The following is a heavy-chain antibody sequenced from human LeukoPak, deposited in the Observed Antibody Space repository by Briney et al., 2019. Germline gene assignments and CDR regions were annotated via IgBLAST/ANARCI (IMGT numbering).Heavy chain of an antibody. V-gene: IGHV4-59*12. D-gene: IGHD6-6*01. CDR1: GGSISSYY. CDR3: ASEGIEYGTSWDY. J-gene: IGHJ4*02. Sequence: SETLSLTCTVSGGSISSYYWSWIRQPPGKGLEWIGSIYHSGSTYYNPSLKSRVTISVDTSKNQFSLKLSSVTAADTAVYYCASEGIEYGTSWDYWGQGTLVTVSS. CDR2: IYHSGST.